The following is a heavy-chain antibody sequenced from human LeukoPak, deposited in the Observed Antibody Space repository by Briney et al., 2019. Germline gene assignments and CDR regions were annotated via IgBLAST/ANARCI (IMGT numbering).Heavy chain of an antibody. J-gene: IGHJ5*02. CDR2: ISGSGGST. D-gene: IGHD3-3*01. V-gene: IGHV3-23*01. Sequence: PGGSLRLSCAASGFTFSNYWMSWVRQAPGKGLEWVSAISGSGGSTYYADSVKGRFTISRDNSKNTLYLQMNSLRAEDTAVYYCAKGVISTIFGVAAGWFGPWGQGTLVTVSS. CDR3: AKGVISTIFGVAAGWFGP. CDR1: GFTFSNYW.